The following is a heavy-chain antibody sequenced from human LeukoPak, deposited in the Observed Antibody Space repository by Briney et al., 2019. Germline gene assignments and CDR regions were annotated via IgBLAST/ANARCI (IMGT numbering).Heavy chain of an antibody. J-gene: IGHJ4*02. D-gene: IGHD3-16*02. V-gene: IGHV4-30-2*01. CDR3: ARGRHYDYVWGSYRYPSPFDY. Sequence: SETLSLTCAVSGGSISSGGYSWSWIRQPPGKGLEWIGYIYHSGSTYYNPSLKSRVTISVDRSKNQFSLKLSSVTAADTAVYYCARGRHYDYVWGSYRYPSPFDYWGQGTLVTVSS. CDR1: GGSISSGGYS. CDR2: IYHSGST.